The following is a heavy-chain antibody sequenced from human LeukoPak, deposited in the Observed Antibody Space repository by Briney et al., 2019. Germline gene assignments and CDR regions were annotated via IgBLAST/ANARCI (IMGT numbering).Heavy chain of an antibody. CDR3: ARVLRYFDWLSASFDY. CDR1: GFTFSSYG. D-gene: IGHD3-9*01. V-gene: IGHV3-30*03. CDR2: ISYDGSNK. Sequence: PGRSLRLSCAASGFTFSSYGMHWVRQAPGKGLEWVAVISYDGSNKYYADSVKGRFTISRDNSKNTLYLQMNSLRAEDTAVYYCARVLRYFDWLSASFDYWGQGTLVTVSS. J-gene: IGHJ4*02.